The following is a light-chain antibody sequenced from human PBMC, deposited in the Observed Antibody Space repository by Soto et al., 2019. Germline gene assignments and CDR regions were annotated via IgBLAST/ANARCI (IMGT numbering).Light chain of an antibody. CDR1: SSNIGAGFD. Sequence: QAVLTQPPSVSGAPGQGVTISCTGTSSNIGAGFDVHWYQQLPGTAPKLFIYGNNNRPSGVPDRFSASKSGTSDSLAITGIRAEDEADYYCQSFDTSLRGWVFGGGTKLTVL. CDR3: QSFDTSLRGWV. CDR2: GNN. V-gene: IGLV1-40*01. J-gene: IGLJ3*02.